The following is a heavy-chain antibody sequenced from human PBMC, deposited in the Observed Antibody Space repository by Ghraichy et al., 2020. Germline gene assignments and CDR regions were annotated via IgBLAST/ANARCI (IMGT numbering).Heavy chain of an antibody. CDR3: ARTYYDFPYYMDV. V-gene: IGHV4-34*01. D-gene: IGHD3-3*01. CDR1: GGSFSGYY. Sequence: SETLSLTCAVYGGSFSGYYWSWIRQPPGKGLEWIGEINHSGSTNYNPSLKSRVTISVDTSKNQFSLKLSSVTAADTAVYYCARTYYDFPYYMDVWGKGTTVTVSS. J-gene: IGHJ6*03. CDR2: INHSGST.